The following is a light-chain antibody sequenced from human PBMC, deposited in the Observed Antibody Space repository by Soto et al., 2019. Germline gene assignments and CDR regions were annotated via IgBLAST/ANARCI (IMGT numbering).Light chain of an antibody. V-gene: IGKV3-20*01. CDR2: GAS. CDR1: QSVSSSY. J-gene: IGKJ1*01. CDR3: QQYGSSPWT. Sequence: EIVLTQSPGTLSLSPGERATLSCRASQSVSSSYLAWYQQKPGQAPRLLIYGASSRATGIPDRFSGSGSGTDFTLTISRLEPEYFAVYYRQQYGSSPWTFGQGPKVDIK.